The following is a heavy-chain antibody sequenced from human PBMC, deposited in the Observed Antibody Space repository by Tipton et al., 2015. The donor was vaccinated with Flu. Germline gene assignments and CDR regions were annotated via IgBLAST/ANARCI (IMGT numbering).Heavy chain of an antibody. J-gene: IGHJ4*02. V-gene: IGHV3-48*03. D-gene: IGHD3-9*01. CDR1: GFLFSSYE. Sequence: GSLRLSCAASGFLFSSYEMNWVRQAPGKGLEWLSYISSGGSTISYADSVKGRFTISRDNSKNTLYLQMNSLRAEDTAVYYCARGYDILTDGGGYFDYWGQGTLVTVSS. CDR2: ISSGGSTI. CDR3: ARGYDILTDGGGYFDY.